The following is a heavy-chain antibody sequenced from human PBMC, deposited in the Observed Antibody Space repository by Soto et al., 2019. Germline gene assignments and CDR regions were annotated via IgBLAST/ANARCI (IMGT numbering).Heavy chain of an antibody. Sequence: SETLSVTCSISGDSIFSSRNYWGWVRQPPGKGLEWIGSIYYSGNTNYNPSLKSRVTMSIDTSKNQFSLKMTSVTAADTAMYYCARGSTTEKVDSWGQGILVTVSS. CDR2: IYYSGNT. CDR1: GDSIFSSRNY. J-gene: IGHJ4*02. V-gene: IGHV4-39*01. CDR3: ARGSTTEKVDS.